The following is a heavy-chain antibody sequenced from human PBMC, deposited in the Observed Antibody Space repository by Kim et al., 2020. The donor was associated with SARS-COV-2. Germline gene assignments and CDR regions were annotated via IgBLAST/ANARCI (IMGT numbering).Heavy chain of an antibody. V-gene: IGHV3-53*04. CDR2: IYSGGST. CDR1: GFTVSSNY. Sequence: GGSLRLSCAASGFTVSSNYMSWVRQAPGKGLEWVSVIYSGGSTYYADSVKGRFTISRHNSKNTLYLQMNSLRAEDTAVYYCATGDVVVPAAILVYWGQGTLVTVSS. D-gene: IGHD2-2*01. J-gene: IGHJ4*02. CDR3: ATGDVVVPAAILVY.